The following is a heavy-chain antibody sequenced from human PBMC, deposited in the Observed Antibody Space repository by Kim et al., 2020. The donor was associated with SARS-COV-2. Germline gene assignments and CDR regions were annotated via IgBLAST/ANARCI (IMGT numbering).Heavy chain of an antibody. V-gene: IGHV4-4*02. D-gene: IGHD6-25*01. J-gene: IGHJ4*02. Sequence: NVNPSLKSRVTISVDKSKNQFSLKLSSVTAADTAVYYCAREHSNGNFDYWGQGTLVTVSS. CDR3: AREHSNGNFDY.